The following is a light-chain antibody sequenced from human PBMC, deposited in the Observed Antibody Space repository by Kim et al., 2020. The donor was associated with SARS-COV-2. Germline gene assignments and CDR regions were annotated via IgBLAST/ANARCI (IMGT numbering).Light chain of an antibody. CDR3: NSRDSNDNVV. CDR2: GKY. J-gene: IGLJ2*01. Sequence: VALGQTVRLTCQGDSLRNYYATWYQQRPGQAPTLVLYGKYDRPSGIPDRFSGSASGNTASLTITGAQAEDEADYYCNSRDSNDNVVFGGGTKVTVL. V-gene: IGLV3-19*01. CDR1: SLRNYY.